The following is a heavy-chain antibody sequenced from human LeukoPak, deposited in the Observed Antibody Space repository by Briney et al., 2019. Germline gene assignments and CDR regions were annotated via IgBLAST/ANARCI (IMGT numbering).Heavy chain of an antibody. J-gene: IGHJ2*01. V-gene: IGHV3-21*01. Sequence: GGSLRLSCAASGFTFSSYSMNWVRQAPGKGLEWVSSISSSSSYRYYADSVKGRFTISRDNAKNSLYLQMNSLRAEDTAVYYCARDLKVLGYFDLWGRGTLVTVSS. CDR3: ARDLKVLGYFDL. CDR1: GFTFSSYS. D-gene: IGHD4/OR15-4a*01. CDR2: ISSSSSYR.